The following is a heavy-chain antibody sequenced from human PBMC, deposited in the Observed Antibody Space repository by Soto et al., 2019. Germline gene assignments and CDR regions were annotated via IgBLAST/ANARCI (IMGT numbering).Heavy chain of an antibody. J-gene: IGHJ5*01. V-gene: IGHV3-23*01. D-gene: IGHD4-17*01. CDR1: GFTFSSYA. Sequence: EVHLLESGGGLVQPGGSLRLSCTASGFTFSSYAMTWVRQAPGRGLEGVSGITASGGRTYYADSVKGRFTISRDNSKSTLYLQMNRLRAEDTAVYYCAKDTRYADYVRWFDSWGQGTLVTVSS. CDR3: AKDTRYADYVRWFDS. CDR2: ITASGGRT.